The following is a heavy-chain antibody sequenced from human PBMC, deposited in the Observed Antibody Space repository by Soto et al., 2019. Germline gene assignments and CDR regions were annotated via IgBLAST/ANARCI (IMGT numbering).Heavy chain of an antibody. J-gene: IGHJ4*02. CDR2: INHSEST. CDR1: GGSFSGYY. V-gene: IGHV4-34*01. D-gene: IGHD3-9*01. CDR3: VSHGLSLLRYFDWLPPPDY. Sequence: PSETLSLTCAFYGGSFSGYYWSWIRQPPGKGLEWSGEINHSESTKYNPALKSRVTIPVDTSKNQFSLKLSPVTAADTAVYCCVSHGLSLLRYFDWLPPPDYWGQGTLVTVSS.